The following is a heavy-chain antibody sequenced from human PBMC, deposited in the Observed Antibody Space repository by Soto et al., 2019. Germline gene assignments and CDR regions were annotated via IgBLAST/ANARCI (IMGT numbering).Heavy chain of an antibody. CDR3: ARIPVAGTGWYYGMEV. CDR1: GGTFSSYA. D-gene: IGHD6-19*01. J-gene: IGHJ6*02. V-gene: IGHV1-69*01. Sequence: QVQLVQSGAEVKKPGSSVKVSCKASGGTFSSYAISWVRQAPGQGLEWMGGIIPIFGTANYAQKFQGRVTITADESTSTAYMELSSLRSEDTALYYCARIPVAGTGWYYGMEVWGQGTTVTVSS. CDR2: IIPIFGTA.